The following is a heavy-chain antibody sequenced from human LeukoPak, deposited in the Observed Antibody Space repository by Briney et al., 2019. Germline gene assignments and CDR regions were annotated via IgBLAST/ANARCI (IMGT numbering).Heavy chain of an antibody. Sequence: SQTLSLTCGVSGGSISSYYWSWIRQPPGKGLEWIGYIYYSGSTNYNPSLKSRVTISVDTSKNQFPLKLSSVTAADTAVYYCARASYSSGWYSETYYYYYYMDVWGKGTTVTISS. D-gene: IGHD6-19*01. CDR3: ARASYSSGWYSETYYYYYYMDV. CDR1: GGSISSYY. J-gene: IGHJ6*03. CDR2: IYYSGST. V-gene: IGHV4-59*01.